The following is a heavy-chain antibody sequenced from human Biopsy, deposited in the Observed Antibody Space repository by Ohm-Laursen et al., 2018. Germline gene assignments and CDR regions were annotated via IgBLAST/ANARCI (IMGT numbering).Heavy chain of an antibody. Sequence: SVKVSCKAPGGTFSNYGVNWVRQAPGQGLEWLGGNIPILGTGNYAQKFQDRVTVAADTSTSTATMELRRLRSDDTAVYYCATKLTGYFHHWGQGTLVIVSS. J-gene: IGHJ1*01. D-gene: IGHD3-9*01. CDR2: NIPILGTG. V-gene: IGHV1-69*06. CDR3: ATKLTGYFHH. CDR1: GGTFSNYG.